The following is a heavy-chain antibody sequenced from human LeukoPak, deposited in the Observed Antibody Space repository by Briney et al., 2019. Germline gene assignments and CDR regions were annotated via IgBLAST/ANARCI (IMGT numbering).Heavy chain of an antibody. V-gene: IGHV3-30*03. CDR1: GFTFSRYG. CDR2: ISHDGSNK. CDR3: ARDRCSSTSCYTFGY. Sequence: GGSLRLSCATSGFTFSRYGMHWVRQAPGKGLEWVAVISHDGSNKYYTDSVKGRFTISRDNAKNSLYLQMNSLRAEDTAVYYCARDRCSSTSCYTFGYWGQGTLVTVSS. D-gene: IGHD2-2*02. J-gene: IGHJ4*02.